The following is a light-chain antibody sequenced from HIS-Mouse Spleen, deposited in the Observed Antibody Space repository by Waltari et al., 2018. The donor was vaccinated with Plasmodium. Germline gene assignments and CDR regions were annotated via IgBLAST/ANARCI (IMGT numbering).Light chain of an antibody. Sequence: EIVMTQSPATLSVSPGERANRPCRASQSVSSNLPWYQQKPGQAPRLLIYGASTRATGIPARFSGSGSGTEFTLTISSLQSEDFAVYYCQQYNNWSFTFGPGTKVDIK. CDR3: QQYNNWSFT. CDR1: QSVSSN. CDR2: GAS. J-gene: IGKJ3*01. V-gene: IGKV3-15*01.